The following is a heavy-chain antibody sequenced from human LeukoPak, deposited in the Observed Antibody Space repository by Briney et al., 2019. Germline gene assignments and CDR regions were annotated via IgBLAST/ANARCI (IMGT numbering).Heavy chain of an antibody. CDR2: VNSDGSST. Sequence: GGSLRLSCAASGFTFSSYWMHWVRQAPGKGLVWVSRVNSDGSSTTYADSVKGRFTISRDNAKNSLYLQMNSLRAEDTAVYYCAREGLVLWFGESRGEVDYWGQGTLVTVSS. CDR1: GFTFSSYW. J-gene: IGHJ4*02. V-gene: IGHV3-74*01. CDR3: AREGLVLWFGESRGEVDY. D-gene: IGHD3-10*01.